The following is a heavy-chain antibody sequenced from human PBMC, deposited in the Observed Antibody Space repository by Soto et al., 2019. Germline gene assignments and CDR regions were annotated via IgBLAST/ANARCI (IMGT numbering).Heavy chain of an antibody. V-gene: IGHV1-69*06. CDR3: ASGYCSSTSCTAYAFDI. D-gene: IGHD2-2*01. CDR1: GGTFSSYA. Sequence: SVKVSCKASGGTFSSYAISWVRQAPGQGLEWMGGIIPIFGTANYAQKFQGRVTITADKSTSTAYTELSSLRSEDTAVYYCASGYCSSTSCTAYAFDIWGQGTMVTVSS. J-gene: IGHJ3*02. CDR2: IIPIFGTA.